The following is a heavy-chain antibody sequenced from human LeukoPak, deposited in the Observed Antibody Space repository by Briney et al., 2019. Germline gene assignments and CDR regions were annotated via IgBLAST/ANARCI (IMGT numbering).Heavy chain of an antibody. V-gene: IGHV1-69*05. J-gene: IGHJ5*02. Sequence: SVKVSCKASGGTFSSYAINWVRQAPGQGLEWMGGIIPIFGTANYAQKLQGRVTMTTDTSTSTAYMELRSLRSDDTAVYYCARVQSITRYNWNYGDNWFDPWGQGTLVTVSS. CDR1: GGTFSSYA. CDR3: ARVQSITRYNWNYGDNWFDP. D-gene: IGHD1-7*01. CDR2: IIPIFGTA.